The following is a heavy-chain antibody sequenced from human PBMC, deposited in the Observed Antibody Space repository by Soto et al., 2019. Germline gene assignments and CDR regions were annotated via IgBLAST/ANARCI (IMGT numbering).Heavy chain of an antibody. Sequence: GESLKISCKGSGYSFTSYWIGWVRQMPGKGLEWMGIIYPGDSDTRYSPSFQGQVTISADKSISTAYLQWSSLKASDTAMYYCARHAEPPTDYGDYVGAFDIWGQGTMVTVSS. CDR1: GYSFTSYW. V-gene: IGHV5-51*01. D-gene: IGHD4-17*01. CDR2: IYPGDSDT. CDR3: ARHAEPPTDYGDYVGAFDI. J-gene: IGHJ3*02.